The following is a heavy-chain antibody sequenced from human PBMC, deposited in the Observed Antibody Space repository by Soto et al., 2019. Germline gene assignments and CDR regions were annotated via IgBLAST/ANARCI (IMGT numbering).Heavy chain of an antibody. J-gene: IGHJ6*02. D-gene: IGHD3-10*01. CDR3: ARGTMLRGPGYYYAMDV. Sequence: PTETLSLTCTVSGDSLSRNGYFWTWIRQHPGKGLEWIGYIYNSGSSYYNPSLKSRVIISVDTSKNHFSLNLTAVTAADTAVYYCARGTMLRGPGYYYAMDVWGQGTTVT. CDR2: IYNSGSS. CDR1: GDSLSRNGYF. V-gene: IGHV4-31*03.